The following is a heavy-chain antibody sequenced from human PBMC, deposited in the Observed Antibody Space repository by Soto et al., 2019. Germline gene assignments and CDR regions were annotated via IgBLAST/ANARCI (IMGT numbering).Heavy chain of an antibody. V-gene: IGHV4-31*03. Sequence: SETLSLTCSVSGGSISRGGYYWSWLRQHPGKGLEWIGELNHSGSTNYNPSLKSRVTISVDTSKNQFSLKLSSVTAADTAVYYCARGYSSSSGYYYYYYYMDVWGKGTTVTVSS. CDR3: ARGYSSSSGYYYYYYYMDV. CDR2: LNHSGST. CDR1: GGSISRGGYY. J-gene: IGHJ6*03. D-gene: IGHD6-6*01.